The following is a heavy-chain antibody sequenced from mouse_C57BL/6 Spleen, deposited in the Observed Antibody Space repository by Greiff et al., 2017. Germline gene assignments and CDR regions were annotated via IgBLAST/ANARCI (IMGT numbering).Heavy chain of an antibody. J-gene: IGHJ4*01. CDR1: GYTFTGYW. Sequence: QVQLQQSGAELMKPGASVKLSCKATGYTFTGYWIEWVKQRPGHGLEWIGEILPGSGSTNYNEKFKGKATFTADTSSNTAYMQLSSLTTEDSAIYYCARGAYYYGSIHYAMDYWGQGTSVTVSS. D-gene: IGHD1-1*01. V-gene: IGHV1-9*01. CDR3: ARGAYYYGSIHYAMDY. CDR2: ILPGSGST.